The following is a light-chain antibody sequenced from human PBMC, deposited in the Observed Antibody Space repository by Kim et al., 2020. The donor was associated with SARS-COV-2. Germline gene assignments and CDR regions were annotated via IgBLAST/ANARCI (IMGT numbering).Light chain of an antibody. CDR3: SSFTTRSTLV. J-gene: IGLJ3*02. CDR1: SSNIGSYNY. Sequence: QSALTQPASVSGSPGQSISISCTGTSSNIGSYNYVSWHQQHPGKAPKFMIYDVNKRPSGISSRFSGSKSGSTASLTISGLQAEDEADYYCSSFTTRSTLVFGGGTKVTVL. CDR2: DVN. V-gene: IGLV2-14*03.